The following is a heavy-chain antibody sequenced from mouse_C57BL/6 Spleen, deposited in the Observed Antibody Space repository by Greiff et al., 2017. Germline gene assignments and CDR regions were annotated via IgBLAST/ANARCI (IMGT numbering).Heavy chain of an antibody. CDR3: ARDPPTGSHYAMDY. Sequence: QVQLQQSGAELVKPGASVKISCKASGYAFSSYWMNWVKQRPGKGLEWIGQIYPGDGDTNYNGKFKGKATLTADKSSSTAYMQLSSLTSEDSAVYFCARDPPTGSHYAMDYWGQGTSVTVSS. D-gene: IGHD2-10*01. V-gene: IGHV1-80*01. J-gene: IGHJ4*01. CDR1: GYAFSSYW. CDR2: IYPGDGDT.